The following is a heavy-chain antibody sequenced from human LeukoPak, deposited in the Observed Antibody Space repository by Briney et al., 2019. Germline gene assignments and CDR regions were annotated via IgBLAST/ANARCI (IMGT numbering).Heavy chain of an antibody. CDR1: GFTFRGYA. D-gene: IGHD5-12*01. Sequence: GGSLRLSCAASGFTFRGYAINWVRQPPGRGLEWASRISYGDGTAFYAGSVKGRFTVSRDNSRSTLYLQMASLRAEDTAVYYCAKDRGYTGYDSGGIDFWGQGTLVTVSS. V-gene: IGHV3-23*01. J-gene: IGHJ4*02. CDR2: ISYGDGTA. CDR3: AKDRGYTGYDSGGIDF.